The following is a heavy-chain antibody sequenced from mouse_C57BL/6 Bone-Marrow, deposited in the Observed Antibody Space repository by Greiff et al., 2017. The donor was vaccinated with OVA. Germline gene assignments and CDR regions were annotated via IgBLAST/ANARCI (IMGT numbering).Heavy chain of an antibody. D-gene: IGHD1-1*01. J-gene: IGHJ4*01. CDR2: INPNYGTT. CDR1: GYSFTDYN. V-gene: IGHV1-39*01. CDR3: AIPYYYGSSYLSPMDY. Sequence: VQLQQSGPELVKPGASVKISCKASGYSFTDYNMNWVKQSNGKSLEWIGVINPNYGTTSYNQKFKGKATLTVDQSSSTAYMQLNSLTSEDSAVYYCAIPYYYGSSYLSPMDYWGQGTSVTVSS.